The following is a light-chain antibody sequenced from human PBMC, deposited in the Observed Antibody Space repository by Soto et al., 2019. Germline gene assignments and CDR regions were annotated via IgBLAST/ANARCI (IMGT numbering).Light chain of an antibody. J-gene: IGKJ3*01. Sequence: EIVLTQSPATLSLSLGERATLSCRASQSIGSYLAWYQHKLGQPPRLLIYDASNRATGIPVRFSGSGSGADLTLTISSLEPEDFAVYYCQQRSTCPTFSFGHGTQVDIK. CDR1: QSIGSY. CDR2: DAS. CDR3: QQRSTCPTFS. V-gene: IGKV3-11*01.